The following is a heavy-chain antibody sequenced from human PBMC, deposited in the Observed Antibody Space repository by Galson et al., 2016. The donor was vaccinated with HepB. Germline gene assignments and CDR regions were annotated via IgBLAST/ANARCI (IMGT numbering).Heavy chain of an antibody. CDR2: ISYDGRKI. V-gene: IGHV3-30*14. Sequence: SLRLPRAASGLTFTSRAMHWFRQAPGKGLEWVAVISYDGRKIFYADSVRGRFSIPRSNSKNTLFLQMNSLRAKDTAVYYCTKTGSGWYFDYWGQGTPVTVSS. J-gene: IGHJ4*02. CDR1: GLTFTSRA. CDR3: TKTGSGWYFDY. D-gene: IGHD6-19*01.